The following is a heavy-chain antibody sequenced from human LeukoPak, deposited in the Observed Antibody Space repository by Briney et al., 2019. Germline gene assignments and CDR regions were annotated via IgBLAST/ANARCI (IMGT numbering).Heavy chain of an antibody. D-gene: IGHD6-13*01. CDR1: GFSFSDYW. Sequence: GGSLRLSCAASGFSFSDYWISWVRQAPGKGLEWVANIKQDGSEKYYVDSVRGRFTISRDNARNSLYLQMNSLRAEDTAVYYCARDRGASTWYKVFDYWGQGTLVTVSS. V-gene: IGHV3-7*03. J-gene: IGHJ4*02. CDR2: IKQDGSEK. CDR3: ARDRGASTWYKVFDY.